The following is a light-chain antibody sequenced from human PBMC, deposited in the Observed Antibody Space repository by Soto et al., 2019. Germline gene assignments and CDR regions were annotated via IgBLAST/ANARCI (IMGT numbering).Light chain of an antibody. J-gene: IGKJ5*01. CDR2: DAS. V-gene: IGKV3-11*01. CDR1: QSVSSY. Sequence: EIVLTQSPATLSLSPGERATLSCRASQSVSSYLAWYQHKPGQAPRLLIYDASNRATGIPARFSGSGSGTDFMLTISSLEPEDFAVYYWQQRSNWPLTFGQGTRLEMK. CDR3: QQRSNWPLT.